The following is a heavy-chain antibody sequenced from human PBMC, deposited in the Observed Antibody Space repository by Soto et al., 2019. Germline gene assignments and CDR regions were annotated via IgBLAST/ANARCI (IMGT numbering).Heavy chain of an antibody. V-gene: IGHV1-3*01. J-gene: IGHJ4*02. D-gene: IGHD6-19*01. CDR2: INAGNGNT. CDR1: GYTFSSYG. CDR3: ARDGAVAGSINFDY. Sequence: ASVKVSCKASGYTFSSYGVHWVRQAPGQRLEWMGWINAGNGNTKYSQKFQGRVTINRDTSASTAYMELSRLRSEDTAVYYCARDGAVAGSINFDYWGQGPLVTVSS.